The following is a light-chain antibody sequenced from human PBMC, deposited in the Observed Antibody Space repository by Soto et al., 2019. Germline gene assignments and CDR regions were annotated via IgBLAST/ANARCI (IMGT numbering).Light chain of an antibody. V-gene: IGKV3-20*01. Sequence: IVLTQSPGTLSLSPGERATLSCRASQSVDSNYLAWYQQKPGQAPRLLIYGGSRRATGIPDRFSGGGSGTDFTLTISRLAPEDYAGDYCQQYSSGMFGQGTKVEI. CDR3: QQYSSGM. CDR1: QSVDSNY. J-gene: IGKJ1*01. CDR2: GGS.